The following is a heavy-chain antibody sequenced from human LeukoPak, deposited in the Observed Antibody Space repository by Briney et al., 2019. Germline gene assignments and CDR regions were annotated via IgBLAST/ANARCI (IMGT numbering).Heavy chain of an antibody. CDR3: ARPLTVTTPWYFDL. CDR2: INHSGST. V-gene: IGHV4-34*01. CDR1: GGSFSGYY. J-gene: IGHJ2*01. Sequence: PSETLSLTCAVYGGSFSGYYWSWIRQPPGKGLEWIGEINHSGSTYYNPSLKSRVTISVDTSKNQFSLKLSSVTAADTAVYYCARPLTVTTPWYFDLWGRGTLVTVSS. D-gene: IGHD4-11*01.